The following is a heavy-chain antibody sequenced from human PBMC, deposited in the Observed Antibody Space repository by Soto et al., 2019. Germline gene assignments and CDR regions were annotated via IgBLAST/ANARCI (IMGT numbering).Heavy chain of an antibody. CDR2: ISSNGGST. CDR3: VKVSSPYSLEFDY. Sequence: GGSLRLSCSASGFTFSSYAMHWVRQAPGKGLEYVSAISSNGGSTYYADSVKGRFTISRDNSKNTLYLQMSSLRAEDTAVYYCVKVSSPYSLEFDYWGQGTLVTVSS. J-gene: IGHJ4*02. CDR1: GFTFSSYA. D-gene: IGHD1-1*01. V-gene: IGHV3-64D*06.